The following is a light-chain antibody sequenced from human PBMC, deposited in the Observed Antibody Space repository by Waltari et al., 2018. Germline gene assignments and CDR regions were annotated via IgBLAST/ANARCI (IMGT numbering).Light chain of an antibody. J-gene: IGKJ1*01. V-gene: IGKV3-20*01. Sequence: EIELTQSPATLSLSLGERATVTCRASQRVSRALAWYQQKPGQGPRLLIYGASTKATGIPDRFSGSGSGTDFNLTSSRLEPDDFAVYYCQHYLRLPVTFGQ. CDR1: QRVSRA. CDR2: GAS. CDR3: QHYLRLPVT.